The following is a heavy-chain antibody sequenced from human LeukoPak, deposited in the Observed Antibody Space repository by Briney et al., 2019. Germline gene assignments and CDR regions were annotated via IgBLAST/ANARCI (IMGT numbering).Heavy chain of an antibody. J-gene: IGHJ4*02. D-gene: IGHD2-2*01. CDR1: GFTFSSYW. CDR3: AKGDCSSTSCYPN. Sequence: PGGSLRLSCAASGFTFSSYWMSWVRQAPGKGLEWVANIKQDGSEKYYADSVKGRFTISRDNSKNTLYLQMNSLRAEDTAVYYCAKGDCSSTSCYPNWGQGTLVTVSS. CDR2: IKQDGSEK. V-gene: IGHV3-7*01.